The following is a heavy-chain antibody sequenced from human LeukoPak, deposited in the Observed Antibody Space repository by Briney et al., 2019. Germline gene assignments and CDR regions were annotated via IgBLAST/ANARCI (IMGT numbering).Heavy chain of an antibody. D-gene: IGHD5-18*01. V-gene: IGHV1-2*02. J-gene: IGHJ6*02. CDR3: ARGVDTATYYYYGMDV. CDR2: INPNSGGT. Sequence: GASVKVSCKASGYTFTGSYMHWVRQAPGQGLEWMGWINPNSGGTNYAQKLQARVTMTTDTSASTAYMELRSLRSDDTAVYYCARGVDTATYYYYGMDVWGQGTTVTVSS. CDR1: GYTFTGSY.